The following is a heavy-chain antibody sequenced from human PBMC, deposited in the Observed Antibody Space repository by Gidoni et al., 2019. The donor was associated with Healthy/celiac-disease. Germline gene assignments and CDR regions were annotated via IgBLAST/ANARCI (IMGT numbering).Heavy chain of an antibody. D-gene: IGHD3-9*01. Sequence: EVQLVAAGGGLVQPGRPLRLSCAASGFAFEDYARHWVRQAPGKGLEWVSGISWNVGSIGYADSVKGRFTISRDNAKNSLYLQMNSLRAEDTALYYCAKGYRYFDCLFGPGVDYWGQGTLVTVSS. V-gene: IGHV3-9*01. J-gene: IGHJ4*02. CDR2: ISWNVGSI. CDR3: AKGYRYFDCLFGPGVDY. CDR1: GFAFEDYA.